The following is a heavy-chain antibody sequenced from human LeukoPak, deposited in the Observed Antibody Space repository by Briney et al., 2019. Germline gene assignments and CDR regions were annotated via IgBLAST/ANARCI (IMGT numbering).Heavy chain of an antibody. J-gene: IGHJ4*02. Sequence: SETLSLTCTVSGGSISSSNSYWGWVRQPPGKGLEWIGSIYYSGSTYYNPSLKSRVTISVDTSKNQFSLKLSSVTAADTAVYYCARNSYGYGYWGQGTLVTVSS. CDR2: IYYSGST. CDR3: ARNSYGYGY. CDR1: GGSISSSNSY. V-gene: IGHV4-39*07. D-gene: IGHD5-18*01.